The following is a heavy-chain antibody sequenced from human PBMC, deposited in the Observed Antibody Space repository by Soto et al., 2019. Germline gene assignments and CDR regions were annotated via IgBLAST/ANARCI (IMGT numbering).Heavy chain of an antibody. D-gene: IGHD2-15*01. V-gene: IGHV4-59*08. CDR1: GGSIRSYY. CDR2: IYYSGST. J-gene: IGHJ6*03. CDR3: ARHGRYFYYMDV. Sequence: SETLSLTCTVSGGSIRSYYWSWIRQPPGKGLEWIGFIYYSGSTNYNPSLKSRVTISVDTSKNQFSLNLSSVTAADTAVYYCARHGRYFYYMDVWGKGTTVTVSS.